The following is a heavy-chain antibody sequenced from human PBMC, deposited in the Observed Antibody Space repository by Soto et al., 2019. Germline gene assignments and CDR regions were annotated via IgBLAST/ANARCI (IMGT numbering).Heavy chain of an antibody. D-gene: IGHD6-19*01. J-gene: IGHJ4*02. CDR1: GYTFTNYI. CDR2: INAANGNT. Sequence: QAQLVQSGVEVKKPGASVKISCKDSGYTFTNYITHWVRQAPGQRLEWMGWINAANGNTKYSQKFQGRGTITRDTSATTVYTDLNSLKSEDTAVYYCAKEPAVAGMLALDFWGQGTLVTVSS. CDR3: AKEPAVAGMLALDF. V-gene: IGHV1-3*01.